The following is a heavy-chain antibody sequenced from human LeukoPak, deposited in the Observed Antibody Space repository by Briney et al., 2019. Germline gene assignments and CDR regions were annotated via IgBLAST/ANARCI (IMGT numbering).Heavy chain of an antibody. Sequence: GESLRISCKGSGYSFTSYWISCVRQMPGKGVGWMGRIDPSDSYTNYSSSFQGHVTISADKSISTAYLQWSSLKASDTAMYYCASQIYYGSGSSDYWGQGTLVTVSS. CDR2: IDPSDSYT. CDR1: GYSFTSYW. D-gene: IGHD3-10*01. V-gene: IGHV5-10-1*01. CDR3: ASQIYYGSGSSDY. J-gene: IGHJ4*02.